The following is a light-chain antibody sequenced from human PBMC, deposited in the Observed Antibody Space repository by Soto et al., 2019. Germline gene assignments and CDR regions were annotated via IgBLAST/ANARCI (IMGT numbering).Light chain of an antibody. Sequence: DIVMTQSPDSLAVSLGERATINCKSSQSVLYSSTNKNYLAWYQQKPGQPPKLLIYWASTRESGVPDRFSGRGSGTDFTLTISSLQAEDVAVYYCQQYYNTLVTFGGGTKVEIK. V-gene: IGKV4-1*01. J-gene: IGKJ4*01. CDR2: WAS. CDR1: QSVLYSSTNKNY. CDR3: QQYYNTLVT.